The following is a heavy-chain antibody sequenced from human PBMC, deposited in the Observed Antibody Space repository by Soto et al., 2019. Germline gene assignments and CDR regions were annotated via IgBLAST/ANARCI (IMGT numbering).Heavy chain of an antibody. V-gene: IGHV4-38-2*02. CDR2: VYHNGIM. D-gene: IGHD3-10*01. CDR3: AALWFGELAFNY. CDR1: GYSISSGYY. J-gene: IGHJ4*01. Sequence: SETLSLTCIVSGYSISSGYYWGWVRQAPGKGLEWLGSVYHNGIMFHNPSFQSRVTISVDTSKNQFSLNLRSVTAADTAVYYCAALWFGELAFNYWGHGILVTVSS.